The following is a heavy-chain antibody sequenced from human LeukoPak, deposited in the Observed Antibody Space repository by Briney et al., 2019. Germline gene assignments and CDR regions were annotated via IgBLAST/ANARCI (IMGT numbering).Heavy chain of an antibody. V-gene: IGHV1-8*01. Sequence: ASVKVSCKASGYTFTSYDINWVRQATGQGLEWMGWMNPNSGNTGYAQKFQGRVTMTRNTSISTAYMELSSLRSEDTAVYYCARTTRAVTTDAFDIWGQGTMVTVSS. D-gene: IGHD4-17*01. CDR1: GYTFTSYD. J-gene: IGHJ3*02. CDR3: ARTTRAVTTDAFDI. CDR2: MNPNSGNT.